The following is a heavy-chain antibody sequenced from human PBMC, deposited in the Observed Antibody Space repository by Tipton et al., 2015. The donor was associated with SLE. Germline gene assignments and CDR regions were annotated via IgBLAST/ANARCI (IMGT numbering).Heavy chain of an antibody. Sequence: SLRLSCAASGFTFSNYAMHWVRQAPGKGLEWVALISYDGSNKYYADSVKGRFTISRDNSKNTLYLQMNSLRAEDTAVYYCARGYGGNSGHVWGQGTTVTVSS. V-gene: IGHV3-30-3*01. J-gene: IGHJ6*02. D-gene: IGHD4-23*01. CDR3: ARGYGGNSGHV. CDR1: GFTFSNYA. CDR2: ISYDGSNK.